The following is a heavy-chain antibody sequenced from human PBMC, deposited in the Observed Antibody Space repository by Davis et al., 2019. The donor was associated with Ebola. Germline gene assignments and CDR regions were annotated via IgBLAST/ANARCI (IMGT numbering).Heavy chain of an antibody. V-gene: IGHV3-48*01. Sequence: GESLKISCAASGFTFSSYSMNWVRQAPGKGLEWVSYISSSSSTIYYADSVKGRFTISRDNAKNSLYLQMNSLRAEDTALYHCARVRGIVVVVAADFDYWGQGTLVTVSS. J-gene: IGHJ4*02. CDR1: GFTFSSYS. CDR3: ARVRGIVVVVAADFDY. CDR2: ISSSSSTI. D-gene: IGHD2-15*01.